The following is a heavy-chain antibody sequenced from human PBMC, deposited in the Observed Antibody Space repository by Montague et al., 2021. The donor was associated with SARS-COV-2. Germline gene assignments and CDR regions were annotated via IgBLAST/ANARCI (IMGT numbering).Heavy chain of an antibody. J-gene: IGHJ3*02. CDR3: TMRGGALDAFDI. CDR2: IYSDVST. Sequence: SLRLSCAASGFTVSSNYMSWVRQAPGKGLEWVSVIYSDVSTYYADSVKGRFTISRDNSKNTLYLQMNSLRAEDTAVYCCTMRGGALDAFDIWGQGTMVIVSS. D-gene: IGHD4-17*01. V-gene: IGHV3-66*01. CDR1: GFTVSSNY.